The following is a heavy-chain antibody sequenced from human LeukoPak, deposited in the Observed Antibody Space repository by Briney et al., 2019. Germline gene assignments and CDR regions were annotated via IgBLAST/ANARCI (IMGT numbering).Heavy chain of an antibody. Sequence: ASVKVSCKASGYTFTSYDTNGVRPATGQGREWMGWMNPNSGNTGYEQQFQGRVTMTRNTYICTAYMELSSLRSEDTAVYYCAIGQETAYDILTGYQYYMDVWGKGTTVTISS. CDR2: MNPNSGNT. D-gene: IGHD3-9*01. CDR3: AIGQETAYDILTGYQYYMDV. V-gene: IGHV1-8*01. CDR1: GYTFTSYD. J-gene: IGHJ6*03.